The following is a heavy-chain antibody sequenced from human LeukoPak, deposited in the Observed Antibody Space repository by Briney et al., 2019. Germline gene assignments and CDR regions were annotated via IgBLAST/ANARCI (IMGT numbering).Heavy chain of an antibody. CDR1: GYTLSNFG. CDR3: ARDLRELMGGDYYFDY. CDR2: LSASKGNT. D-gene: IGHD2-8*01. V-gene: IGHV1-18*01. J-gene: IGHJ4*02. Sequence: ASVKVSCKASGYTLSNFGISWVRQAPGQGLEWMGWLSASKGNTNYAQKVQGRVTMTTDTSTNTAYLELTSLRSDDTAVYYCARDLRELMGGDYYFDYWGQGTLVTASS.